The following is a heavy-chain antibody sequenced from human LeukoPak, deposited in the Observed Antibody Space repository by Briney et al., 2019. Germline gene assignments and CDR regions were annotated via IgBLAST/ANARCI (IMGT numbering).Heavy chain of an antibody. D-gene: IGHD3-22*01. V-gene: IGHV3-23*01. J-gene: IGHJ4*02. Sequence: GGSLRLSCAASGFTFSSYGMSWVRQAPGKGLEWVSAINTSGGSTYYADSVKGRFTISRDNAKNSLYLQMNSLRAEDTALYYCAKSDYYDSSGYPLDYWGQGTLVTVSS. CDR3: AKSDYYDSSGYPLDY. CDR2: INTSGGST. CDR1: GFTFSSYG.